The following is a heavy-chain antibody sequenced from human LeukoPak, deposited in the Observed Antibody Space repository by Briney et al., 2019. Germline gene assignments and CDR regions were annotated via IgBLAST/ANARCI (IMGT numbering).Heavy chain of an antibody. CDR2: ISYDGSTE. CDR3: AKGSGWYADY. V-gene: IGHV3-30*18. CDR1: GFTFSSYG. Sequence: GGSLRLSCAASGFTFSSYGMHWVRQAPGKGLEWVALISYDGSTEYYGDSVRGRFTISRDNSKSTMFLQMNRPRDDDTAVYYCAKGSGWYADYWGQGTLVTVSS. J-gene: IGHJ4*02. D-gene: IGHD6-13*01.